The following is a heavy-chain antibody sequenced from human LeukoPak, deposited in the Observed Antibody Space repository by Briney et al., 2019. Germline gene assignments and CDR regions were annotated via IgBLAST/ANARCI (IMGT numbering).Heavy chain of an antibody. J-gene: IGHJ4*02. D-gene: IGHD6-13*01. CDR2: IRSKADSYTT. CDR3: RAAADLNDY. Sequence: GGSLRLSCAASGFTFGGSAVHWVRQASGKGLEWLGRIRSKADSYTTAYAASVKGRFIVSRDDSKNTAYLQMNSLKTEDTAVYYCRAAADLNDYWGQGTLVTVSS. CDR1: GFTFGGSA. V-gene: IGHV3-73*01.